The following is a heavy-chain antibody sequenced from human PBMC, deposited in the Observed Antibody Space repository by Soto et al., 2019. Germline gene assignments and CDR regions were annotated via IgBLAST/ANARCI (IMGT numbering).Heavy chain of an antibody. D-gene: IGHD6-19*01. CDR1: GYTFSSYY. Sequence: ASVKVSCKASGYTFSSYYMHWVRQAPGQGLEWMGIINPSGGSTSYAQKFQGRVTMTRDTSTSTVYMELSSLRSEDTAVYYCASSAPGYSSGWTFDYWGQGTLVTVSS. CDR3: ASSAPGYSSGWTFDY. CDR2: INPSGGST. V-gene: IGHV1-46*01. J-gene: IGHJ4*02.